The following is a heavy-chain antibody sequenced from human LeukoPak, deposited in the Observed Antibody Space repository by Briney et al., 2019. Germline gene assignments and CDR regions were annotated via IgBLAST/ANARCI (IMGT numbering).Heavy chain of an antibody. CDR2: IYTSGST. D-gene: IGHD6-13*01. J-gene: IGHJ5*02. Sequence: PSETLSPTCTVSGGSISSYYWSWIRQPPGKGLEWIGYIYTSGSTNYNPSLKSRVTISVDTSKNQFSLKLSSVTAADTAVYYCARHAEQQLVLWFDPWGQGTLVTVSS. CDR3: ARHAEQQLVLWFDP. CDR1: GGSISSYY. V-gene: IGHV4-4*09.